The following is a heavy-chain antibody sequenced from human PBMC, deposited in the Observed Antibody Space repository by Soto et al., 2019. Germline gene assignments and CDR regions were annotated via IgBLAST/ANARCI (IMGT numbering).Heavy chain of an antibody. V-gene: IGHV3-9*01. Sequence: EVQLVESGGGLVQPGRSLRLSCAASGFTFDDYAMHWVRQAPGKGLEWVSGISWNSGSIGYADSVKGRFTISRDNAKNYLYLQMNSLRAEDTALYYCAKDRIAVAGNDAFDIWGQGTMVTVSS. CDR2: ISWNSGSI. CDR3: AKDRIAVAGNDAFDI. D-gene: IGHD6-19*01. J-gene: IGHJ3*02. CDR1: GFTFDDYA.